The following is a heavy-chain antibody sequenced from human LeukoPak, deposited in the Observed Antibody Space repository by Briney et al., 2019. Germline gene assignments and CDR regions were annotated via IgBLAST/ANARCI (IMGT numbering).Heavy chain of an antibody. CDR2: ISPDGNSR. CDR1: GFPFSTYA. Sequence: GGSLRLSCAASGFPFSTYAMHWVRQPPGKGLVWISRISPDGNSRGYADSVKGRFIISRDSATNTLSLQMNSLTADGTAAYYCARDGGLLPDNWGKGTLVTVSS. D-gene: IGHD2-21*02. J-gene: IGHJ4*02. V-gene: IGHV3-74*01. CDR3: ARDGGLLPDN.